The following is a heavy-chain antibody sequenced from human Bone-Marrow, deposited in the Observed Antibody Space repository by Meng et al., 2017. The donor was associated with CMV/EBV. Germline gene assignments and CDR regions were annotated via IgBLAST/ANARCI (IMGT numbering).Heavy chain of an antibody. CDR1: GYTFTSYG. Sequence: ASVKDSCKAAGYTFTSYGISWVRQAPGQGLEWMGWISAYNGNTNYAQKLQGRVTMTTDTSTSTAYMELRSLRSDDTAVYYCARDSRSSGWYSGLDYWGQGTLVTVSS. CDR2: ISAYNGNT. D-gene: IGHD6-19*01. CDR3: ARDSRSSGWYSGLDY. J-gene: IGHJ4*02. V-gene: IGHV1-18*01.